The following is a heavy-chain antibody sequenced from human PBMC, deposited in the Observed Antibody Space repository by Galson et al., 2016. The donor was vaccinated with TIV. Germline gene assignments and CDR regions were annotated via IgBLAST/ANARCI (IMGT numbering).Heavy chain of an antibody. J-gene: IGHJ6*03. D-gene: IGHD3-16*01. CDR1: GGTFSSYA. CDR2: INSIFRTA. CDR3: GIAAGGVTNLYYYMDV. Sequence: SVKVSCKVSGGTFSSYAISWVRQAPGQGLEWMGGINSIFRTANYAQKFQARVTITADESTSTAYMELSSLRSEDTAVYYCGIAAGGVTNLYYYMDVWGKGTPVTVSS. V-gene: IGHV1-69*13.